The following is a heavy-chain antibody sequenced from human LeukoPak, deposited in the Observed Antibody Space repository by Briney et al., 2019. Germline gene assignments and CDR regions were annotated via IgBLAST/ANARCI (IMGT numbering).Heavy chain of an antibody. V-gene: IGHV3-15*01. CDR1: GFTFSNAW. D-gene: IGHD2-2*02. CDR2: VKRTTDGGTT. Sequence: GGSLRLSCAASGFTFSNAWMSWVRQTPGKGLEWVGRVKRTTDGGTTDYAAPVKDRFTVSRDDSKNTVYLQMNSLKIEDTGVYYCTQDIQGAIPGDFDYWGQGTLVTVSS. J-gene: IGHJ4*02. CDR3: TQDIQGAIPGDFDY.